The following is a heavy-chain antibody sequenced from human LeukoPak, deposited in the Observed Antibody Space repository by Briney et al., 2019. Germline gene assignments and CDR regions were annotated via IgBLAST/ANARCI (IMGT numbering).Heavy chain of an antibody. J-gene: IGHJ4*02. CDR1: GFTFNNYG. V-gene: IGHV3-30*02. D-gene: IGHD4-17*01. Sequence: GGSLRLSCAASGFTFNNYGMHWVRQAPGKGLEWVAFIRYNGNNQYYADSVKGRFTISRDNSRNTLYLQMNSLRAEDTAVYYCAKEIWPTVTTPGWTYFDYWGQGTLVTVSS. CDR2: IRYNGNNQ. CDR3: AKEIWPTVTTPGWTYFDY.